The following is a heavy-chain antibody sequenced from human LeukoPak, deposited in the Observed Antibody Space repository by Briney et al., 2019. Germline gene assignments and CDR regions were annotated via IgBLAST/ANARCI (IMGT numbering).Heavy chain of an antibody. CDR3: ARDPDGYRQGHHFDY. CDR2: ISSSSSYT. V-gene: IGHV3-11*06. CDR1: GFTFSDYY. J-gene: IGHJ4*02. Sequence: GGSLRLSCAASGFTFSDYYMSWIRQAPGKGLEWVSYISSSSSYTNYADSVKGRFTISRDNAKNTLYLQMNSLKAEDTAVYYCARDPDGYRQGHHFDYWGQGTLVTVSS. D-gene: IGHD5-18*01.